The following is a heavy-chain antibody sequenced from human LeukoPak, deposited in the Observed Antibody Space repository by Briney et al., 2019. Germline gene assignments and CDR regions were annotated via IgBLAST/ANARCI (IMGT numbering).Heavy chain of an antibody. CDR1: GYSFTSYW. Sequence: GESLKISCKGSGYSFTSYWIGWVRQMPGKGLEWMGIIYPSDSDTRYIPSFQGQVTISADKSISTAYLQWSSLKASDTAVYYCARAPTSTFPFDYWGQGTLVTVSS. J-gene: IGHJ4*02. CDR3: ARAPTSTFPFDY. V-gene: IGHV5-51*01. D-gene: IGHD2/OR15-2a*01. CDR2: IYPSDSDT.